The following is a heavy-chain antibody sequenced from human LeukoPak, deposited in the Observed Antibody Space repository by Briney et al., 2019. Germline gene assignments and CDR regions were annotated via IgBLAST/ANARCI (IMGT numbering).Heavy chain of an antibody. J-gene: IGHJ6*03. CDR1: GYTFTSYG. Sequence: ASVKVSCKASGYTFTSYGISWVRQAPGQGLEWMGWISAYNGNTNYAQKLQGRVTMTTDTSTSTAYMELRSLRSDDTAVYYCASNSGSYYGYYYYYYMDVWGKGTTVTISS. V-gene: IGHV1-18*01. CDR2: ISAYNGNT. D-gene: IGHD1-26*01. CDR3: ASNSGSYYGYYYYYYMDV.